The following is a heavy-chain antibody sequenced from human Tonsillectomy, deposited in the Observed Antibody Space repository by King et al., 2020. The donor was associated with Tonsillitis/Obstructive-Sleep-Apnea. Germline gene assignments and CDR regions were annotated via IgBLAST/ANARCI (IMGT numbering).Heavy chain of an antibody. D-gene: IGHD2-2*01. CDR3: TRFGEGPAAMDY. V-gene: IGHV3-49*04. CDR1: GFTFGDYA. J-gene: IGHJ4*02. Sequence: VQLVESGGGLVQPGRSLRLSCTASGFTFGDYAMSWVRQAPGKGLEWVGFIRSKAYGGTTEYAASVKGRFTISRDDSKSIAYLQMNSLKTEDTAVYYCTRFGEGPAAMDYWGQGTLVTVSS. CDR2: IRSKAYGGTT.